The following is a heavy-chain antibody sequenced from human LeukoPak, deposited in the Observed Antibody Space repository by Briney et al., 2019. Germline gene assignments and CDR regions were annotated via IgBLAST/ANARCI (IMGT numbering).Heavy chain of an antibody. CDR2: ISSSGTII. V-gene: IGHV3-48*03. J-gene: IGHJ4*02. CDR1: GFTFSSYE. D-gene: IGHD4-17*01. CDR3: AREPIYGDYVNSFDY. Sequence: GGSLRLSCAASGFTFSSYEMNWVRQAPGKGLEWVSYISSSGTIIYYADSVEGRFTISRGNAKNSLYLQMNSLRAEDTAVYYCAREPIYGDYVNSFDYWGQGTLVTVSS.